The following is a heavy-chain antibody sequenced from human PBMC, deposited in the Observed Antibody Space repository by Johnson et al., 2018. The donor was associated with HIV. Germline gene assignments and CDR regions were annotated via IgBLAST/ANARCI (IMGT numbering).Heavy chain of an antibody. J-gene: IGHJ3*01. D-gene: IGHD3-10*01. CDR1: GFAFSSYA. Sequence: QVLLVESGGGVVQPGTSLRLSCTASGFAFSSYALHWVSQAPGKGLEWVAVISYYGRDAYYADSVQGRFTSSRDNSKNTLYLQMNSLRPEDSAVYYCATLWFGEVSVYDAFDVWGQGTMVTVSS. CDR3: ATLWFGEVSVYDAFDV. CDR2: ISYYGRDA. V-gene: IGHV3-30*04.